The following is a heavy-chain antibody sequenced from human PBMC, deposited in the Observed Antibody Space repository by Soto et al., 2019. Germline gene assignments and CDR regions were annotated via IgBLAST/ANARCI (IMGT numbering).Heavy chain of an antibody. CDR3: ATEKDGAGRVGVFY. D-gene: IGHD1-26*01. CDR2: IVPMLGIT. Sequence: QVPLVQSGAEVKKPGSSVKVSCEASGGTSTIYTITWVRQAPGQGLAWMGRIVPMLGITNYARNFQGRVTFTADTSPGTAYMELSSLRFEDTAMYYCATEKDGAGRVGVFYWGQGTQVTVSS. J-gene: IGHJ4*02. CDR1: GGTSTIYT. V-gene: IGHV1-69*08.